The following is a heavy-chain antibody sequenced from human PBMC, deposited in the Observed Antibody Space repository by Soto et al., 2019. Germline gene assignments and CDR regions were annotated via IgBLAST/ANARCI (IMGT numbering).Heavy chain of an antibody. V-gene: IGHV3-23*01. CDR3: AKARRVLRFLEWLVYLDY. CDR1: GFTFSSYA. CDR2: ISGSGGST. D-gene: IGHD3-3*01. J-gene: IGHJ4*02. Sequence: EVQLLESGGGLVQPGGSLRLSCAASGFTFSSYAMSWVRQAPGKGLEWVSAISGSGGSTYYADSVKGRFTISRDNSKNTLYLQMNSLRAEDTAVYYCAKARRVLRFLEWLVYLDYWGQGTLVSVSS.